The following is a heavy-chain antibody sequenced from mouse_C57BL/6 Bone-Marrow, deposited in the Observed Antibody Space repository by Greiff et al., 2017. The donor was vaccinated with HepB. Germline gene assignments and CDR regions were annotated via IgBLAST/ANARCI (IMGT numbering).Heavy chain of an antibody. J-gene: IGHJ1*03. CDR1: GYTFTDYY. CDR2: INPYNGGT. Sequence: VQLQQSGPVLVKPGASVKMSCKASGYTFTDYYMNWVKQSHGKSLEWIGVINPYNGGTSYNQKFKGKATLTVDKSSSTAYMELNSLTSEDSAVYYCARKGIYYYGSSHWYFDVWGTGTTVTVSS. D-gene: IGHD1-1*01. V-gene: IGHV1-19*01. CDR3: ARKGIYYYGSSHWYFDV.